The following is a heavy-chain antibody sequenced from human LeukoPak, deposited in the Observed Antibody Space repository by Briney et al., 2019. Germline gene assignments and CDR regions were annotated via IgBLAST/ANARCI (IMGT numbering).Heavy chain of an antibody. CDR2: IYHSGST. CDR3: ARDLLTGTTSD. CDR1: GYSISSGYY. J-gene: IGHJ4*02. Sequence: PSETLSLTCTVSGYSISSGYYWGWIRQPPGKGLEWIGSIYHSGSTYYNPSLKSRVTISVDTSKNQFSLKLSSVTAADTAVYYCARDLLTGTTSDWGQGTLVTVCS. D-gene: IGHD1-20*01. V-gene: IGHV4-38-2*02.